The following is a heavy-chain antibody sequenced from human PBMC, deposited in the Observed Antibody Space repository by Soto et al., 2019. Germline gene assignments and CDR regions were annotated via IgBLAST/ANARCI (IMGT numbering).Heavy chain of an antibody. CDR3: ARDRLMATAGTARRYFGLDV. Sequence: PSETLSLTCTVSGGSIRSGGYYWSWVRQNPRRGLEWIGNFYYSGNTYYNPSLKSRLTISVDTSKNQFSLNLSSVTAADTAVYYCARDRLMATAGTARRYFGLDVWGQGTTVTVSS. CDR1: GGSIRSGGYY. CDR2: FYYSGNT. D-gene: IGHD5-18*01. V-gene: IGHV4-31*03. J-gene: IGHJ6*02.